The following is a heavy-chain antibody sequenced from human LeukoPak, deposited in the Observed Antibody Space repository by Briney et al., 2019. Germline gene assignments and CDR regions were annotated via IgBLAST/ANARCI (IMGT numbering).Heavy chain of an antibody. CDR2: LSYNGNT. D-gene: IGHD4-23*01. CDR3: AKTPMASMRLTFDI. Sequence: SETLSLTCTVSGVSVSSTTYNWGWIRQAPGMGLEWIGSLSYNGNTYYNPSLKSRVTISTDTSKNQFSLNLISVTAADTGVYYCAKTPMASMRLTFDIWGQGTMVTVFS. CDR1: GVSVSSTTYN. V-gene: IGHV4-39*01. J-gene: IGHJ3*02.